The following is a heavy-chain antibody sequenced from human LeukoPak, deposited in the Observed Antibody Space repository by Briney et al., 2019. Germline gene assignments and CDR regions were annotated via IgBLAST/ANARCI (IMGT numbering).Heavy chain of an antibody. V-gene: IGHV3-23*01. J-gene: IGHJ4*02. CDR3: AEGLGLAVAGNYFDY. D-gene: IGHD6-19*01. Sequence: GGSLRLSCAASGFTFSSYAMSWVRQAPGKGLEWVSAISGSGGSTYYADSVKGRFTISRDNSKNTLYLQMNSLRAEDTAVYYCAEGLGLAVAGNYFDYWGQGTLVTVSS. CDR1: GFTFSSYA. CDR2: ISGSGGST.